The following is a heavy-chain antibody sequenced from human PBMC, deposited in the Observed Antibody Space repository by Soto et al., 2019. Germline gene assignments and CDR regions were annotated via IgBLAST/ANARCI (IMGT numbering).Heavy chain of an antibody. CDR3: AGGFLSVLPYYYYGLDV. Sequence: QVQLVQSGVEVKNPGASVRVSCKASAYPFTSYGISWVRQAPGQGLEWMGWISVYNGNTNYAREFQGRVTLTTDTSTSTAYMELSSLRSDDTAVYYCAGGFLSVLPYYYYGLDVWGQGTTVIVSS. J-gene: IGHJ6*02. CDR1: AYPFTSYG. V-gene: IGHV1-18*01. D-gene: IGHD2-15*01. CDR2: ISVYNGNT.